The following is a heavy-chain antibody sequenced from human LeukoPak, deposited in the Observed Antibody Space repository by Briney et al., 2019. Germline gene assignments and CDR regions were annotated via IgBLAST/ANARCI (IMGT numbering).Heavy chain of an antibody. CDR3: ARDTKSARPFYYYFYGLDV. V-gene: IGHV1-2*02. J-gene: IGHJ6*02. CDR2: VNPHSGGT. D-gene: IGHD1-1*01. CDR1: GYTFTGYY. Sequence: ASVKVSCKASGYTFTGYYLHWVRQGPGQGLEWMGWVNPHSGGTNYAQKFQGRVTMTRDTSTSTAYMELSGLRSDDTAVFYCARDTKSARPFYYYFYGLDVWGQGTTVTVSS.